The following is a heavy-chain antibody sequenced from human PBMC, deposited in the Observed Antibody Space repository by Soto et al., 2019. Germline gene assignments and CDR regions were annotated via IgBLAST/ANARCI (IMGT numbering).Heavy chain of an antibody. V-gene: IGHV3-11*01. CDR2: ITSSGSPI. CDR3: ARGAFTGWFDP. CDR1: GFTFSDYY. D-gene: IGHD4-4*01. J-gene: IGHJ5*02. Sequence: GGSLRLSCSASGFTFSDYYMSWIRQAPGKGLECVSYITSSGSPIYYADSVKGRFTISRDNAKNSLYLQMNSLRAEDTAVYYCARGAFTGWFDPWGQGTLVTVSS.